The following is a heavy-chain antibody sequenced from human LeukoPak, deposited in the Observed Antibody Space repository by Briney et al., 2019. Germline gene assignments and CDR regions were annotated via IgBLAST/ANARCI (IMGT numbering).Heavy chain of an antibody. CDR1: GGSISSGSYY. Sequence: PSQTLSLTCTVSGGSISSGSYYWSWIRQPAGKRLEWIGCIYTSGSTNYNPSLKSRVTISVDTSKNQFSLKLSSVTAADTAVYYCARAPRAENWFDPWGQGTLVTVSS. CDR3: ARAPRAENWFDP. CDR2: IYTSGST. J-gene: IGHJ5*02. D-gene: IGHD6-6*01. V-gene: IGHV4-61*02.